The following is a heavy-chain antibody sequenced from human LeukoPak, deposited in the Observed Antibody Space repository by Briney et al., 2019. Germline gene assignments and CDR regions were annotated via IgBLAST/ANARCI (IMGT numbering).Heavy chain of an antibody. J-gene: IGHJ5*02. CDR3: ARGGTMGNANWFDP. CDR2: IYTSGST. CDR1: GGSISSYY. D-gene: IGHD3-16*01. V-gene: IGHV4-4*07. Sequence: PPETLSLTCTVSGGSISSYYWSWIRQPAGKGLEWIGRIYTSGSTNYNPSLKSRVTMSVDTSKNQFSLKLSSVTAADTAMYYCARGGTMGNANWFDPWGQGTLVTVSS.